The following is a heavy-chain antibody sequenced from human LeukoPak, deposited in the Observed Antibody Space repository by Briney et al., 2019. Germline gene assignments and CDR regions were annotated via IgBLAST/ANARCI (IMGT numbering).Heavy chain of an antibody. Sequence: GGSLRLSCAASGFTFSDYNMNWVRQAPGKGLEWVSSISSSATYIYYAHSVKGRFTISRENAQTSLSLKMNSLRAEDTAVYYCARILVVPAANYYYSYGMAVWGQGTTVTASS. V-gene: IGHV3-21*06. J-gene: IGHJ6*02. CDR2: ISSSATYI. CDR3: ARILVVPAANYYYSYGMAV. D-gene: IGHD2-2*01. CDR1: GFTFSDYN.